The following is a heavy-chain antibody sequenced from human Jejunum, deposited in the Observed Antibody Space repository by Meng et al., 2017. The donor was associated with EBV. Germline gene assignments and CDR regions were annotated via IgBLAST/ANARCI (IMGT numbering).Heavy chain of an antibody. CDR3: VRGGDYCLVY. J-gene: IGHJ4*02. Sequence: QVPVACPELVTPSRHPSLPCAVSGDSIDCRIWWSWVRQSPGRGLEWIGEIYYSGSTNYNPSLKSRVTILVDRSENHFSLHLSSVTAANTAVYYCVRGGDYCLVYWGQGTLVTVSS. CDR1: GDSIDCRIW. V-gene: IGHV4-4*02. CDR2: IYYSGST. D-gene: IGHD2-21*02.